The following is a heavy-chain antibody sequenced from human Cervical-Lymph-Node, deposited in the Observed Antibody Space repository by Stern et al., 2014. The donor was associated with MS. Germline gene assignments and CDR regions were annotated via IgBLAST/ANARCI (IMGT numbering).Heavy chain of an antibody. CDR3: ARRGGQQMVHFDY. J-gene: IGHJ4*02. CDR1: GGSINYGTW. CDR2: ILHSGYT. D-gene: IGHD6-13*01. V-gene: IGHV4-4*02. Sequence: QEQLQESGPGLVKPSETLSLTCGVSGGSINYGTWWSWVRQSPGKGLEWIGEILHSGYTNYNQPFKSRVTISVDTSKNQLFLEMNAMTAADTAVYYCARRGGQQMVHFDYWGQGTLVIVSS.